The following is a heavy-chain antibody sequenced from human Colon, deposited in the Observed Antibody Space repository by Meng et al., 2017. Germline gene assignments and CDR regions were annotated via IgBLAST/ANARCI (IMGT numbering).Heavy chain of an antibody. Sequence: QVQLQESGPGLVKPSETLSLTCTVSGGSISSYYWSWIRQPPGKGLEWIGYIYYSGSTNYNPSLKSRVTISVDTSKNQFSLKLSSVTAADTAVYYCARDGSGRVVWFDPWGQGTLVTVSS. D-gene: IGHD3-10*01. CDR2: IYYSGST. CDR1: GGSISSYY. J-gene: IGHJ5*02. V-gene: IGHV4-59*01. CDR3: ARDGSGRVVWFDP.